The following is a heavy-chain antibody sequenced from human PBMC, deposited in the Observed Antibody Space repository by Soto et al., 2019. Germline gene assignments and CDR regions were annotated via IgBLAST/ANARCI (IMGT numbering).Heavy chain of an antibody. CDR1: GYTFTNFG. CDR2: ISAYNGNT. D-gene: IGHD1-1*01. J-gene: IGHJ5*02. CDR3: AQHDWFGP. V-gene: IGHV1-18*01. Sequence: ASVKVSCKASGYTFTNFGISWVRQAPGQGLEWMGWISAYNGNTNYAQNFQGRVTMTTDNSKNTLYLQMNSLRAEDSAVYYCAQHDWFGPWGQGTLVTVSS.